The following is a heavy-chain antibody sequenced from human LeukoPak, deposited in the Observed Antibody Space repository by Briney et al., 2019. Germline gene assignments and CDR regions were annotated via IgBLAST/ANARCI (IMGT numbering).Heavy chain of an antibody. J-gene: IGHJ4*02. CDR2: IYYSGRA. Sequence: SETVSLTCNVSSDTIGGSSYYWGWIRQPPGKGLEFIVRIYYSGRAYYNPSLKSRVTVSIDTSKKQFYLNLRSVTAADTAVYFCARQSLSNYYFDYWGQGTLVTVSS. CDR3: ARQSLSNYYFDY. CDR1: SDTIGGSSYY. D-gene: IGHD4-11*01. V-gene: IGHV4-39*01.